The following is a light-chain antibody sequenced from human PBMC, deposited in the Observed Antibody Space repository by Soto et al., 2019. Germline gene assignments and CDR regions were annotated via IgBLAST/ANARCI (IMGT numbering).Light chain of an antibody. Sequence: DIVMTQSPDSLAVSLGERATINCKSSQSVLYSSTNKNYLAWYQQRPGQPPKLLIYWASTRESGVPDRFSGSGSGTDFTPTISSLQAEDVAVYYCQQYYSTSLFTFGPGTKVDIK. CDR3: QQYYSTSLFT. CDR1: QSVLYSSTNKNY. CDR2: WAS. V-gene: IGKV4-1*01. J-gene: IGKJ3*01.